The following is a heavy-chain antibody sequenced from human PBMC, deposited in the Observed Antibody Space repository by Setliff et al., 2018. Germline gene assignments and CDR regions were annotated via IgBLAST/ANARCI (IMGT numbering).Heavy chain of an antibody. V-gene: IGHV1-2*02. Sequence: GASVKVSCKASGYTFTGYYMHWVRQAPGQGLEWMGWINPNSGGTNYAQKFQGRVTMTTDTSTSTAYMELRSLRSDDTAVYYCARGPSFWSGDYMDVWGKGTTVTV. CDR3: ARGPSFWSGDYMDV. CDR2: INPNSGGT. J-gene: IGHJ6*03. CDR1: GYTFTGYY. D-gene: IGHD3-3*01.